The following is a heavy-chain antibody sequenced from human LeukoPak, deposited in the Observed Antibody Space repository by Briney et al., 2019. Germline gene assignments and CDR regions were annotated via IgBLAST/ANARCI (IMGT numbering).Heavy chain of an antibody. V-gene: IGHV1-46*01. CDR2: INPGSGTT. Sequence: ASVKVSCKGSGYSFTNYYLHWVRQAPGQGFEWMGIINPGSGTTTYAQKFQGRVTMTRDTSTSTVYMELSSLRSEDTAVYYCARGGFTTMVRGVIITLDAFDIWGQGTMVTVSS. D-gene: IGHD3-10*01. CDR1: GYSFTNYY. J-gene: IGHJ3*02. CDR3: ARGGFTTMVRGVIITLDAFDI.